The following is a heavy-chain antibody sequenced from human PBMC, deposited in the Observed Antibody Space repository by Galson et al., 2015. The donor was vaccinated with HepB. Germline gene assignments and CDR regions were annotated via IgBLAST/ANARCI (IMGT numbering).Heavy chain of an antibody. CDR2: INPSGGST. CDR1: GYTFTSYY. Sequence: SVKVSCKASGYTFTSYYMHWVRQAPGQGLEWMGIINPSGGSTSYAQKFQGRVTMTRDTSTSTVYMELSSLRSEDTAVYYCAREDLFSIAAAGIDYWGQGTLVTVSS. D-gene: IGHD6-13*01. V-gene: IGHV1-46*03. J-gene: IGHJ4*02. CDR3: AREDLFSIAAAGIDY.